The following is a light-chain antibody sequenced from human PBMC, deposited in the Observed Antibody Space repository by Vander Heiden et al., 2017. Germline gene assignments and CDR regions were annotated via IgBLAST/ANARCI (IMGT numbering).Light chain of an antibody. CDR3: QQLSSYPLFT. Sequence: IQLPQSPSFLSASVGDRVTTTCRASQVISSYLAWYQQKPGKAPKLLIYAASTLQSGVPSRFSGSGSGTEFTLTISSLQPEDFATYYCQQLSSYPLFTFGPGTKVDIK. V-gene: IGKV1-9*01. J-gene: IGKJ3*01. CDR2: AAS. CDR1: QVISSY.